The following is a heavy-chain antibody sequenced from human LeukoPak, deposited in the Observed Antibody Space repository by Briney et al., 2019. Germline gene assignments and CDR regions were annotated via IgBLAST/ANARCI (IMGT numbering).Heavy chain of an antibody. CDR2: INQDGGTT. D-gene: IGHD6-13*01. CDR1: GFTFSSLW. J-gene: IGHJ4*02. CDR3: ARRQYRSSWYYFDY. V-gene: IGHV3-7*03. Sequence: GGSLRLTCAASGFTFSSLWMSWVRQAPRRGPEWVANINQDGGTTYYVASVKGRFTISRDNAKNTLYLQMNSLRAEDTAVYYCARRQYRSSWYYFDYWGQGTLVSVSS.